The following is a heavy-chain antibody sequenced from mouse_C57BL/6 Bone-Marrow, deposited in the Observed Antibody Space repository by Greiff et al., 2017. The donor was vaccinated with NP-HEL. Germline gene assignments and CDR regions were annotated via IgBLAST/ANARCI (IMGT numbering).Heavy chain of an antibody. V-gene: IGHV5-4*03. CDR2: ISDGGSYT. Sequence: EVKLVESGGGLVKPGGSLKLSCAASGFTFSSYAMSWVRQTPEKRLEWVATISDGGSYTYYPDNVKGRFTISRDNAKNNLYLQMSHLKSEDTAMYYCARGTSSVLDFDYWGQGTTLTVSS. CDR1: GFTFSSYA. J-gene: IGHJ2*01. CDR3: ARGTSSVLDFDY.